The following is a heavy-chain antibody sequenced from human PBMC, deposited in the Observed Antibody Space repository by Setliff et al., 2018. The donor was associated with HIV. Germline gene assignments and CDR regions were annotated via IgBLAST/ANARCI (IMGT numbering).Heavy chain of an antibody. CDR1: GGSISSNSYY. J-gene: IGHJ6*02. D-gene: IGHD1-1*01. CDR3: ARHRVEQRVSVGMDV. Sequence: SETLSLTCTVSGGSISSNSYYWGWIRQPPGKGLEWIGSIYHSGRTYYNPSLKSRVTISVDTSKNQFSLKLTSVTAADTAVYYCARHRVEQRVSVGMDVWGQGTTVTVSS. V-gene: IGHV4-39*07. CDR2: IYHSGRT.